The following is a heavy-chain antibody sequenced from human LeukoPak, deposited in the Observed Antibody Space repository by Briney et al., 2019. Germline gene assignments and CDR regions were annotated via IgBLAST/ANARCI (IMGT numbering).Heavy chain of an antibody. Sequence: ASGTLSLTCAASGGSISSSNWWSWVRQPPGKGLEWIGEIYHSGSTNYNPSLKSRVTISVDKSKNQFSLKLSSVTAADTAVYYCARGHKEVPATAILDFDYWGQGTLVTVSS. D-gene: IGHD2-2*02. J-gene: IGHJ4*02. CDR3: ARGHKEVPATAILDFDY. V-gene: IGHV4-4*02. CDR1: GGSISSSNW. CDR2: IYHSGST.